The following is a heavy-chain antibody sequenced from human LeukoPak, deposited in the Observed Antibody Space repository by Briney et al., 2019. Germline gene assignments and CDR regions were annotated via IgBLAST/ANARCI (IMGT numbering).Heavy chain of an antibody. CDR2: ISGCGGKT. D-gene: IGHD3-16*01. V-gene: IGHV3-23*01. J-gene: IGHJ4*02. Sequence: GESLRLSCAVSGITLSNYGMSWVRQAPGKGLEWVAGISGCGGKTNYADSVKGRFTISRDSPKNTLYLQMNSLRAEDTAVYFCAKRGVVIPVVLVGFHKEAYYFDSWGQGALVTVSS. CDR3: AKRGVVIPVVLVGFHKEAYYFDS. CDR1: GITLSNYG.